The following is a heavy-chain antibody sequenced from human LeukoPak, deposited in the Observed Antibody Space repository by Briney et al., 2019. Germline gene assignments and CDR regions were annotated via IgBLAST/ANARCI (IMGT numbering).Heavy chain of an antibody. V-gene: IGHV3-66*02. CDR3: ASRALFETGDAFDI. CDR2: IYSGGST. D-gene: IGHD3-10*02. J-gene: IGHJ3*02. CDR1: GFTVSSNY. Sequence: PGGSLRLSCAASGFTVSSNYMSWVRQAPGKGLEWVSVIYSGGSTYYADSVKGRLTISRDNSKNTLYLQMNSLRAEDTAVYYCASRALFETGDAFDIWGQGTMVTVS.